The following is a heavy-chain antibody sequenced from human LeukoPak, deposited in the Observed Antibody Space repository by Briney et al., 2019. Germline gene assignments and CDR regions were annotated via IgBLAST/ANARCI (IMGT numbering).Heavy chain of an antibody. CDR1: GGSINSYY. D-gene: IGHD6-6*01. CDR2: ISYSGST. Sequence: SETLSLTCTVSGGSINSYYWSWIRQPPGKGLEWIGYISYSGSTNYNPSLKSRVTISVNPSKNQFSLKLSSVTAADTAVYYCARDGCDSSSCLDYWGQGTLVTVSS. CDR3: ARDGCDSSSCLDY. J-gene: IGHJ4*02. V-gene: IGHV4-59*01.